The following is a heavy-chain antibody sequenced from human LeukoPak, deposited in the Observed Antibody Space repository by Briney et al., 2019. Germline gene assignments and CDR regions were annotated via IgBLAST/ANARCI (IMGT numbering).Heavy chain of an antibody. CDR1: GYTFSTYD. V-gene: IGHV1-8*01. D-gene: IGHD1-26*01. Sequence: ASVKVSCRASGYTFSTYDINWVRQATGQGLECMGWMNPNSGNTGYAQKFQGRVTMTRDMSTSTVNMELSSLRSEDTAVYYCARAQGSYYHYYMDVWGKGTTVTVSS. CDR2: MNPNSGNT. J-gene: IGHJ6*03. CDR3: ARAQGSYYHYYMDV.